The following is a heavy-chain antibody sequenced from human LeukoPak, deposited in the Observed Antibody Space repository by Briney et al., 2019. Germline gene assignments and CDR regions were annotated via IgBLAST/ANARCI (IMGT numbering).Heavy chain of an antibody. CDR1: GFTFSSYE. CDR2: ISSSGTTI. J-gene: IGHJ5*02. V-gene: IGHV3-48*03. D-gene: IGHD2-15*01. Sequence: GGSLRLSCAASGFTFSSYEMNWVRQAPGKGLEWVSYISSSGTTIYYADSVKGRFTISRDNAKNSLYLHMNSLRAEDTAVYYCARVGVVVAATGNLWFDPWGQGTLVTVSS. CDR3: ARVGVVVAATGNLWFDP.